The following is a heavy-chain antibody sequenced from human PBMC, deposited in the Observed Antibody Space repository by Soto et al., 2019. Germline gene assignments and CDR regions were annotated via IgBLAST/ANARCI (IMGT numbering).Heavy chain of an antibody. J-gene: IGHJ4*02. D-gene: IGHD4-17*01. CDR3: TRGYGEYVRDY. Sequence: EVQLVESGGGLVQPGESLKLSCAVSGFTFSGSAMHWVRQASGKGLEWVGSIRSKANNYATAYAASVKGRCTISRDDSKNTAYLQMNSLKGEDTAVYYCTRGYGEYVRDYWGQGTLVTVSS. CDR1: GFTFSGSA. CDR2: IRSKANNYAT. V-gene: IGHV3-73*01.